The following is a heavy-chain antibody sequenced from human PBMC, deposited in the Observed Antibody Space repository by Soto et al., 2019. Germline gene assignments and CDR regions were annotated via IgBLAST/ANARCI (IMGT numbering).Heavy chain of an antibody. CDR2: ISWNSGSI. V-gene: IGHV3-9*02. CDR3: AKERDN. CDR1: GFTSDDYA. Sequence: EVQLVESGGGLVQPGRSLRLSCAASGFTSDDYAMHWVRQAPGKGLEWVSGISWNSGSIGYADSVKGRFTISRDNAKNTLYLQMNSLRAEDTALYSCAKERDNWGQGTLVTVYS. J-gene: IGHJ4*02. D-gene: IGHD2-15*01.